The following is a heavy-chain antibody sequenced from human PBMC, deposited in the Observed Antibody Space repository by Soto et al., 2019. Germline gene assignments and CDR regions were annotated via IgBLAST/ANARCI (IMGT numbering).Heavy chain of an antibody. CDR2: ISYDGSNK. CDR3: ARDQLGYCISTSCPYYYGMDV. V-gene: IGHV3-30*03. CDR1: GFTFSSYG. Sequence: GGSLRLSCAASGFTFSSYGMHWVRQAPGKGLEWVAVISYDGSNKYYADSVKGRFTISRDNSKNTLYLQMNSLRAEDTAVYYCARDQLGYCISTSCPYYYGMDVWGQGTTVTVSS. D-gene: IGHD2-2*01. J-gene: IGHJ6*02.